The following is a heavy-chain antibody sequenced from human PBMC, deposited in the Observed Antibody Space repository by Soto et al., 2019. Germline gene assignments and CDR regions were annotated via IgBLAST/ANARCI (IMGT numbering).Heavy chain of an antibody. CDR2: ISAYNGNT. Sequence: ASVKVSCRASGYTFTSYGISWVRQAPGQGLEWMGWISAYNGNTNYAQKLQGRVTMTTDTSTSTAYMELRSLRSDDTAVYYCARDISSGWYEKIDPWGQGTLVTVSS. V-gene: IGHV1-18*04. D-gene: IGHD6-19*01. J-gene: IGHJ5*02. CDR1: GYTFTSYG. CDR3: ARDISSGWYEKIDP.